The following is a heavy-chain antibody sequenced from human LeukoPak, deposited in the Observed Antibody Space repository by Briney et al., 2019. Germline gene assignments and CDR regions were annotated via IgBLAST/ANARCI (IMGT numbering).Heavy chain of an antibody. CDR1: GFTFSSYA. D-gene: IGHD3-22*01. CDR3: AKYDSFDHYYDSSGRFDC. CDR2: ISGSGGDT. J-gene: IGHJ4*02. V-gene: IGHV3-23*01. Sequence: GGSLRLSCAASGFTFSSYAMSWVRQAPGKGLEWVSAISGSGGDTYYADSVKGRFTISRDNSKNTLYLQMNSLRAEDTAVYYCAKYDSFDHYYDSSGRFDCWGQGTLVTVSS.